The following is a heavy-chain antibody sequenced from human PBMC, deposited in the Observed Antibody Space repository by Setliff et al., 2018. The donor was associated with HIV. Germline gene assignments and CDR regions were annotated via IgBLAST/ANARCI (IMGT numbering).Heavy chain of an antibody. Sequence: ASVKVSCKASGYTFTSYAMNWVRQAPGKGLEWMGWINTNTGNPTYAQGFTGRFVFSFDTSVSTAYLQISSLKAEDTAVYYCARGPPLQRYYYYMDVWGKGTTVTVSS. J-gene: IGHJ6*03. CDR3: ARGPPLQRYYYYMDV. CDR2: INTNTGNP. CDR1: GYTFTSYA. V-gene: IGHV7-4-1*02.